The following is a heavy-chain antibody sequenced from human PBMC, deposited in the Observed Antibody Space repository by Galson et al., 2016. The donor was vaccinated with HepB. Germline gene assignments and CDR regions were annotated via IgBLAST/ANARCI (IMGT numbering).Heavy chain of an antibody. V-gene: IGHV4-61*02. D-gene: IGHD5-18*01. CDR2: IDTGGIT. CDR1: DGSISSGSFY. CDR3: ARSSKRVAAMVLNP. Sequence: TLSLTCTVSDGSISSGSFYWSWIRQPAGKGLEWIGLIDTGGITNYNPSLKSRVTISVNPSKNHFSLNLNSVTAADTAVYYCARSSKRVAAMVLNPWGQGTLVTVSS. J-gene: IGHJ5*02.